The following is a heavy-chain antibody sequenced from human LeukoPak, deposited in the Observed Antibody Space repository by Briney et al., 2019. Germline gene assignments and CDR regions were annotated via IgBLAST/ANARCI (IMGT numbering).Heavy chain of an antibody. CDR3: AKASRGGYNAFDY. CDR2: ISGSGGST. V-gene: IGHV3-23*01. Sequence: GGSLRLSCAVSGFTFSSYAMSWVRQAPGKGLEWVSSISGSGGSTFYADSVKGRFTISKDNSKNTLYLQMNSLRAEDTAVYYCAKASRGGYNAFDYWGQGTLVTVSS. J-gene: IGHJ4*02. CDR1: GFTFSSYA. D-gene: IGHD5-24*01.